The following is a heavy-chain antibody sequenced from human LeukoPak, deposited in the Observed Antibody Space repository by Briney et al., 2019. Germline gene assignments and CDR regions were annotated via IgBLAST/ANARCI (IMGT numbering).Heavy chain of an antibody. CDR1: GYNFNAYF. Sequence: GASVKVSCKASGYNFNAYFMHWVRQAPGQGLEWMGWINPRTGGTNYAQKFQGRVTMTRDTSANTAYMELRRLTSDDTATYFCAAINTFASRDYWGQGTQVTVSS. CDR3: AAINTFASRDY. J-gene: IGHJ4*01. D-gene: IGHD6-13*01. V-gene: IGHV1-2*02. CDR2: INPRTGGT.